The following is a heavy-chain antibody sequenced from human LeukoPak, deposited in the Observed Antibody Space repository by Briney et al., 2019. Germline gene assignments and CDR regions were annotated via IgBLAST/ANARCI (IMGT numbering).Heavy chain of an antibody. D-gene: IGHD3-10*01. CDR2: ISGSGGST. Sequence: GGSLRLSCEASGFTFSSYAVSWVRQAPGKGLEWVSAISGSGGSTYYADSVKGRFTISRDNSKNTLYLQMNSLRAEDTAVYYCAKDGPYGSGSYPLGYWGQGTLVTVSS. CDR3: AKDGPYGSGSYPLGY. V-gene: IGHV3-23*01. CDR1: GFTFSSYA. J-gene: IGHJ4*02.